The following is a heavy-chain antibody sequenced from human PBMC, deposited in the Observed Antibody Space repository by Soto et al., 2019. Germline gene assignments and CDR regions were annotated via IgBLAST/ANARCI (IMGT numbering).Heavy chain of an antibody. CDR2: ISGSGGST. CDR1: EFSFSSYA. J-gene: IGHJ5*02. V-gene: IGHV3-23*01. Sequence: EMQLLESGGGLVQPGGSVRLSCAASEFSFSSYAMSWVRQAPGKGLEWVSAISGSGGSTYYADSVKGRFTISRDNSKNTLYLQMNSLRAEDTAVYYCANGRYGDYGWFDPWGQGTLVTVSS. D-gene: IGHD4-17*01. CDR3: ANGRYGDYGWFDP.